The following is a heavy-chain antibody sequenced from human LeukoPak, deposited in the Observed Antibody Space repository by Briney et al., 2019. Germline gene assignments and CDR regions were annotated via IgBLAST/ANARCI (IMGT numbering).Heavy chain of an antibody. CDR1: GYTFTSYG. V-gene: IGHV1-18*01. CDR2: ISGYNGNT. D-gene: IGHD6-19*01. J-gene: IGHJ3*02. Sequence: ASVKVSCKASGYTFTSYGISWVRQAPGQGLEWMGWISGYNGNTNYAQKFQGRVTMTKDTSTSRVYMELRSLRPDDTAVYYCARDFEAVADEEGYDAFDIWDQGTMVTVSS. CDR3: ARDFEAVADEEGYDAFDI.